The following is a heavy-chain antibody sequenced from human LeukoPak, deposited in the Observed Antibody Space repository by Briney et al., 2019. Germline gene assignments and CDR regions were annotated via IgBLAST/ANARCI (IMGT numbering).Heavy chain of an antibody. D-gene: IGHD3-10*01. CDR2: IWSSSIYT. CDR3: ARGGSATYWCDC. Sequence: GGSVRLSCVASGFTFSDYYMGWIRQAPGKGLEWVSYIWSSSIYTNYAESVKGRFTISRDNAKNSLYLQMNSLRAEDTAVYYCARGGSATYWCDCWGQGTLVTVSS. V-gene: IGHV3-11*06. CDR1: GFTFSDYY. J-gene: IGHJ4*02.